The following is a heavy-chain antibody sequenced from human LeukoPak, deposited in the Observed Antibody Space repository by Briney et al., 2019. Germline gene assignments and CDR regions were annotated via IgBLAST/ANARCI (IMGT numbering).Heavy chain of an antibody. D-gene: IGHD5-18*01. J-gene: IGHJ4*02. Sequence: GGSLRLSCVASGFYYNSYGMNWVRQAPGKGLEWVAGITANSAGRYYADSVQGRFTISRDNSKSTVYLQVNSLRAEDTALYYCARDDGWIQFNFWGQGTLVTVSS. V-gene: IGHV3-23*01. CDR2: ITANSAGR. CDR3: ARDDGWIQFNF. CDR1: GFYYNSYG.